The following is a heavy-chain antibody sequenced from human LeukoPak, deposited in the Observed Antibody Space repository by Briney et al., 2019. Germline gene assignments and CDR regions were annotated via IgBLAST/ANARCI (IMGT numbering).Heavy chain of an antibody. CDR1: GFTFNNYN. D-gene: IGHD4-17*01. V-gene: IGHV3-21*01. CDR2: ITSSGTYI. J-gene: IGHJ6*03. CDR3: ARRGRTTVTTRGYYMDV. Sequence: GGSLRLSCATSGFTFNNYNMNWVRQAPGRALEWVSSITSSGTYIFYADSVKGRFTISRDNAKNSLYLQMNSLGPEDTAVYYCARRGRTTVTTRGYYMDVRGKGTTVTISS.